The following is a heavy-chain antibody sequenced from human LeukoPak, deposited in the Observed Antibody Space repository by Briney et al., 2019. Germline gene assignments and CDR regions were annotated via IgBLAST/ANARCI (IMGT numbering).Heavy chain of an antibody. CDR3: ARADRAMAIYYFDY. Sequence: SETLSLTCAVYGGSFSGYYWSWIRQPPGKGLEWIGEINHSGSTNYNPSLKSRVTISVDTSKNQFSLKLSSVTAADTAVYYCARADRAMAIYYFDYWGQGTLVTVSS. V-gene: IGHV4-34*01. CDR1: GGSFSGYY. J-gene: IGHJ4*02. D-gene: IGHD5-18*01. CDR2: INHSGST.